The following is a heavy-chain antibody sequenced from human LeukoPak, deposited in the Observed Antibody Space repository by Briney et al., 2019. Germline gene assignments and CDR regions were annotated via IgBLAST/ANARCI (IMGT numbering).Heavy chain of an antibody. V-gene: IGHV4-34*01. CDR2: INHSGST. CDR3: ARGRYTIWFDP. CDR1: GGSFNGYS. J-gene: IGHJ5*02. Sequence: PETLSLTCAVYGGSFNGYSWTWIRQPPGKGLEWIGEINHSGSTNYNPSLKSRVTISADTSKANFSLRLSSVTAADTAVYYCARGRYTIWFDPWGQGTLVTVSS. D-gene: IGHD5-24*01.